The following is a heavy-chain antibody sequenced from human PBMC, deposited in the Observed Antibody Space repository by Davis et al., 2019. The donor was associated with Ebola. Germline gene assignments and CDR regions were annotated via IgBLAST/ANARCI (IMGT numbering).Heavy chain of an antibody. CDR1: GDSVSISSGG. J-gene: IGHJ6*02. Sequence: PSETLSLTCAVSGDSVSISSGGYNWIRQSPSRGLEWLGRTYYKSKWYNDSAPSVRGRITINPDTSQNRFSLQLNSVTPEDTAVYYCARGWQRSGMDVWGQGTTVTVSS. D-gene: IGHD6-19*01. V-gene: IGHV6-1*01. CDR2: TYYKSKWYN. CDR3: ARGWQRSGMDV.